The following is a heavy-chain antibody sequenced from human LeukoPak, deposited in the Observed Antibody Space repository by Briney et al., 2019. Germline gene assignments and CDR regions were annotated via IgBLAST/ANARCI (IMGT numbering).Heavy chain of an antibody. CDR2: IYYSGST. CDR3: ARHKRRLVGFYYYGMDV. CDR1: GGSISSYY. Sequence: SETLSLTCTVPGGSISSYYWSWIRQPPGKGLEWIGYIYYSGSTNYNPSLKSRVTISVDTSKNQFSLKLSSVTAADTAVYYCARHKRRLVGFYYYGMDVWGQGTTVTVSS. J-gene: IGHJ6*02. V-gene: IGHV4-59*08. D-gene: IGHD6-19*01.